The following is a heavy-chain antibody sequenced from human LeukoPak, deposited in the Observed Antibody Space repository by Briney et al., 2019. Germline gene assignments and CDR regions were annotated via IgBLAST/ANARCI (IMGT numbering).Heavy chain of an antibody. V-gene: IGHV3-48*03. Sequence: AGSLRLSCAASGFTFSSYEMNWVRQAPGKGLERVSYISSSGSAIYYADSVKGRFTISRDKATNSLYLQMNSLTAEDTAVYYCARDFGASSGWREFDYWGQGTLVTVSS. D-gene: IGHD6-19*01. J-gene: IGHJ4*02. CDR3: ARDFGASSGWREFDY. CDR2: ISSSGSAI. CDR1: GFTFSSYE.